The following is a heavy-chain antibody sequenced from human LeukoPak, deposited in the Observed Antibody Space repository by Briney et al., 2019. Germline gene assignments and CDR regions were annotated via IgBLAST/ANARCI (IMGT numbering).Heavy chain of an antibody. J-gene: IGHJ6*02. CDR1: GGTFSSYA. V-gene: IGHV1-69*04. CDR3: ARDAYSSGWSLYYYYYGMDV. CDR2: IIPILGIA. D-gene: IGHD6-19*01. Sequence: GASVKVSCKASGGTFSSYAISWVRQAPGQGLEWMGRIIPILGIANYAQKFQGRVTMTRDTSISTAYMELSRLRSDDTAVYYCARDAYSSGWSLYYYYYGMDVWGQGTTVTVSS.